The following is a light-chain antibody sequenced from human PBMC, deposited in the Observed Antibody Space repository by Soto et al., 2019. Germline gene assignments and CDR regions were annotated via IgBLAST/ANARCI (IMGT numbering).Light chain of an antibody. CDR3: AAWDDSLNVLV. J-gene: IGLJ2*01. CDR1: SSNIGSKS. V-gene: IGLV1-44*01. Sequence: QSVLTQPPSVSGTPGQRVKMSCSGSSSNIGSKSVSWYQHLPQTAPKLLIYSNNQRPSGVPGRFSGSKSGTSASLAISGLQSDDETQYYCAAWDDSLNVLVFGGGTQLTVL. CDR2: SNN.